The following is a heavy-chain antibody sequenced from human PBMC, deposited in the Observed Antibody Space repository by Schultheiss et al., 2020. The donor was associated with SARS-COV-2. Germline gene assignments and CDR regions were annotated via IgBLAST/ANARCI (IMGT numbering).Heavy chain of an antibody. CDR3: ARDLATTVWAVDI. CDR1: GFTFSSYA. Sequence: GGSLRLSCAASGFTFSSYAMSWVRQAPGKGLEWVSYISSSGSTIYYADSVKGRFTISRDNAKNSLYLQMNSLRAEDTAVYYCARDLATTVWAVDIWGQGTMVTVSS. D-gene: IGHD5-24*01. V-gene: IGHV3-48*04. CDR2: ISSSGSTI. J-gene: IGHJ3*02.